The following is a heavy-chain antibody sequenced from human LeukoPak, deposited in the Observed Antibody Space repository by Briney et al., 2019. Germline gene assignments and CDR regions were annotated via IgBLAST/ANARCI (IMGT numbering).Heavy chain of an antibody. J-gene: IGHJ6*02. CDR1: GYSFTSYW. D-gene: IGHD2-21*02. CDR3: ARHPNCGGDCYLGYYYGMDV. CDR2: IYPGDSDT. V-gene: IGHV5-51*01. Sequence: GESLKISCKGSGYSFTSYWIGWVRQMPGKGLEWMGIIYPGDSDTRYSPSFQGQVTISADKSISTAYLQWSSLKASDTAMYYCARHPNCGGDCYLGYYYGMDVWGQGTTVTVSS.